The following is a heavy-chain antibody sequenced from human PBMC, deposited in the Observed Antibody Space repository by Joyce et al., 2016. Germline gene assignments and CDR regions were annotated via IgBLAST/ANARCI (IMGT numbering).Heavy chain of an antibody. J-gene: IGHJ6*02. CDR3: ARDSSNTYSGMDV. D-gene: IGHD4-11*01. V-gene: IGHV3-53*01. CDR1: GFAVSSNY. CDR2: IYRGGGT. Sequence: VQLVGSGGGLIQPGGSLRLSCEASGFAVSSNYMSWVRQAPGKGLEWVAVIYRGGGTYYADSVKGRFTISRDKSKNTRYLQMNNRRVEDTAMYYCARDSSNTYSGMDVWGQGTTVTVAS.